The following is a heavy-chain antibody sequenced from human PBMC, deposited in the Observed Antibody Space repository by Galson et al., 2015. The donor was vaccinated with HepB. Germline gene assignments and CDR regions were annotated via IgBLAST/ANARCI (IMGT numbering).Heavy chain of an antibody. CDR1: GYTFTSYG. V-gene: IGHV1-18*01. CDR2: ISAYTGNT. Sequence: SVKVSCKASGYTFTSYGISWVRQAPGQGLEWMGWISAYTGNTNYAQKLQGRVTMTTDTSTSTAYMELRSLRSDDTAVYYCAREGAAYCGGDCYLADGYFQHWGQGTLVTVSS. CDR3: AREGAAYCGGDCYLADGYFQH. J-gene: IGHJ1*01. D-gene: IGHD2-21*02.